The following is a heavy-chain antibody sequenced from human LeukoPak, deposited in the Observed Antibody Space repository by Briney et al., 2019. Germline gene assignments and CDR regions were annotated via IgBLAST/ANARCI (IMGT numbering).Heavy chain of an antibody. CDR1: GGSISSYY. Sequence: SETLSLTCTVSGGSISSYYWTWIRQPAGKGLEWIGRVLNGGSTNYNPSLKSRLTMSVDTSKNQFSLKLNSVTAADTAVYYCTRGSMGCSGSYYKDYYYSMDVWGQGTTVTVS. CDR3: TRGSMGCSGSYYKDYYYSMDV. J-gene: IGHJ6*02. D-gene: IGHD3-10*02. V-gene: IGHV4-4*07. CDR2: VLNGGST.